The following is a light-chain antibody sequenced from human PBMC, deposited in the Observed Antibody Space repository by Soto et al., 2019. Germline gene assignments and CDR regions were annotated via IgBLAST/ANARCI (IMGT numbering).Light chain of an antibody. Sequence: DIQMTQSPSTLSASVGDRVTITCRASQSVTGWLAWYQQKPGEAPKLLIYDASTLASGVPSRFSGSGSVTQFPLTISSLQPDDSATYYCQQYHSYSPYTFGQGTKLEIK. V-gene: IGKV1-5*01. CDR2: DAS. J-gene: IGKJ2*01. CDR1: QSVTGW. CDR3: QQYHSYSPYT.